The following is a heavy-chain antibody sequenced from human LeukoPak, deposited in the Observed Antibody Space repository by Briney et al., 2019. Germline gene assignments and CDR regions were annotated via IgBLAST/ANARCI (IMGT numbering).Heavy chain of an antibody. Sequence: PGGSLRLSCEASGVTVSSYWMSWVRQAPGKGLEWVANIKQDGSEKYYVDSVKDRFTISRDNAKNSLYLQMSSLRAEDTAVYYCAREVGYSSGITCPLPRGNNWFDPWGQGTLVTVPS. J-gene: IGHJ5*02. CDR3: AREVGYSSGITCPLPRGNNWFDP. D-gene: IGHD2-15*01. V-gene: IGHV3-7*01. CDR2: IKQDGSEK. CDR1: GVTVSSYW.